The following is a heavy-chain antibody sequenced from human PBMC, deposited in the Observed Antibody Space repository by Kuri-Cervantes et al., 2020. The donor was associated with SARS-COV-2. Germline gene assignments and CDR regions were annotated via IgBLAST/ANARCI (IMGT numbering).Heavy chain of an antibody. J-gene: IGHJ4*02. D-gene: IGHD3-10*01. V-gene: IGHV3-30*04. CDR3: AKDALSWVRGGYFDY. Sequence: GGSLRLSCAASGFIFSKYAMHWVRQAPGKGLEWVAVMSFNGVNKYYADSVKGRFTISRDNSKNTLYLQMNSLRAEDTAVYYCAKDALSWVRGGYFDYWGQGTLVTVSS. CDR1: GFIFSKYA. CDR2: MSFNGVNK.